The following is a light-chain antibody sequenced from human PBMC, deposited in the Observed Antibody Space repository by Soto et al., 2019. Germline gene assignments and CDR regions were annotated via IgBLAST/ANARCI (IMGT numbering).Light chain of an antibody. Sequence: QSVLTQPASVSGSPGQSITISCTGTSSDVGSHNLVSWYQQNPGKAPKLIIFEASKRPSGVSNRFSGSKSGSTASLTISGLQAEDEADYYCCSNAASSTYVFGSGTKVTVL. CDR1: SSDVGSHNL. J-gene: IGLJ1*01. CDR2: EAS. CDR3: CSNAASSTYV. V-gene: IGLV2-23*01.